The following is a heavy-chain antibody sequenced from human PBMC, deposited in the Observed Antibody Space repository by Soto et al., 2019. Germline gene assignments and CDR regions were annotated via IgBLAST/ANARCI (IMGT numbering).Heavy chain of an antibody. J-gene: IGHJ4*02. CDR3: ARDRVEYSRTNYNLDY. Sequence: QVQLVQSGAEVKKPGSSVKVSCKASGGTFSSYAISWVRQAPGQGLEWMGGIIPIFGTANYAQKFQGRVTITADDATSTAYMELSNLSTKDRDMYYCARDRVEYSRTNYNLDYWGQGTLVTVSS. CDR1: GGTFSSYA. V-gene: IGHV1-69*01. D-gene: IGHD6-6*01. CDR2: IIPIFGTA.